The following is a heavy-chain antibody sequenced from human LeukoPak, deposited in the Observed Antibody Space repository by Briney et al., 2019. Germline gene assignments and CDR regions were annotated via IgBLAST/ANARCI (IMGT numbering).Heavy chain of an antibody. J-gene: IGHJ4*02. D-gene: IGHD3-22*01. CDR2: ISSSGSTI. CDR1: GFTFSSYE. CDR3: ARLHDYYDSRDY. Sequence: GGSLRLSCAASGFTFSSYEMNLVRQAPGKGLEWVSYISSSGSTIYYADSVKGRFTISRDNAKNSLYLQMNSLRAEDTAVYYCARLHDYYDSRDYWGQGTLVTVSS. V-gene: IGHV3-48*03.